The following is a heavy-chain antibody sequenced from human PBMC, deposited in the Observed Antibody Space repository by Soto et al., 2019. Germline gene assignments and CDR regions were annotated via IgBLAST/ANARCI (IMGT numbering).Heavy chain of an antibody. Sequence: SETLSLTCTVSGGSIANGAYYWNWIRHFPGKGLEWIGNIYYTGTTYYNPSLKSRLTIAVDTSKNQFSLRLSSVTAADTAVYYFVRKQTGVEGAFDYWGQGTLVTVAS. J-gene: IGHJ4*02. V-gene: IGHV4-39*01. CDR1: GGSIANGAYY. CDR3: VRKQTGVEGAFDY. CDR2: IYYTGTT. D-gene: IGHD2-2*01.